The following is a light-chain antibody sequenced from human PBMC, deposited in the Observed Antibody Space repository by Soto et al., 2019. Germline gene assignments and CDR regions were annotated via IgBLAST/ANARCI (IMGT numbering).Light chain of an antibody. CDR2: GAS. CDR3: QQSYSFPFT. V-gene: IGKV1-39*01. J-gene: IGKJ4*01. CDR1: QSISDY. Sequence: DIQMTQSPSSLSASVGDRVTITCRASQSISDYLNWYYQKPGKAPNLLIYGASSLQSGVPSRFSGGGSGTEFTLTINSLQPEDFATYYCQQSYSFPFTFGRGTKVEIK.